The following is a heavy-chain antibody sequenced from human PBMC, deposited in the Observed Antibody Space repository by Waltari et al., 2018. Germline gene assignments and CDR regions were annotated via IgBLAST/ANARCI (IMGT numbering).Heavy chain of an antibody. J-gene: IGHJ6*02. CDR3: ARDRGLYGMDV. V-gene: IGHV3-13*01. Sequence: EVQLVESGGGLVQPGGSLRLSCAASGFTFSSYDMHWVRQATGNGLEWVSAIGTAGDTYYPGSVKGRFTISRENAKNSLYLQMNSLRAGDTAVYYCARDRGLYGMDVWGQGTTVTVSS. CDR2: IGTAGDT. CDR1: GFTFSSYD.